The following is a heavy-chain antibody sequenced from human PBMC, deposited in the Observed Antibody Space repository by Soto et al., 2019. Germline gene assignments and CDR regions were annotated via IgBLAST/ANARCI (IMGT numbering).Heavy chain of an antibody. D-gene: IGHD5-12*01. Sequence: SVKVSCKASGGTFSSYAISWVRQAPGQGLEWMGGIIPIFGTANYAQKFQGRVTITADKSTSTAYMELSSLRSEDTAVYYCASTGVGYSGYDYYYYGMDVWGQGTTVTV. CDR2: IIPIFGTA. CDR1: GGTFSSYA. CDR3: ASTGVGYSGYDYYYYGMDV. J-gene: IGHJ6*02. V-gene: IGHV1-69*06.